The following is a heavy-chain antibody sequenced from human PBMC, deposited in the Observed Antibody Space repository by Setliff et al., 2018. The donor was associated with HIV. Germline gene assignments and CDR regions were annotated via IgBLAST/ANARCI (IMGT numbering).Heavy chain of an antibody. J-gene: IGHJ6*03. CDR3: AKNARDYYYYYMDV. V-gene: IGHV3-30*02. CDR1: GFTFRSYG. CDR2: IRYDGSDK. Sequence: GGSLRLSCAASGFTFRSYGMHWVRQAPGNGLEWVTFIRYDGSDKYYADSVKGRFTISRDNSKNTLYLQMNSLRTEDTAVYYCAKNARDYYYYYMDVWGKGTTVTVSS.